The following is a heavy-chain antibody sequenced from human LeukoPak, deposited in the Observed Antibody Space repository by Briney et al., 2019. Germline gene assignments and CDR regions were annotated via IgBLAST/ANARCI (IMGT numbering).Heavy chain of an antibody. CDR2: IIPIFGTP. Sequence: GASVKVSCKASGGTFSSYAISWVRQAPGQGLEWMGGIIPIFGTPNYAQKFQGRVTITADESTSTAYMELSSLRSEDTAVYYCARAGSQTAYSFDYWGQGTLVTVSS. V-gene: IGHV1-69*13. J-gene: IGHJ4*02. D-gene: IGHD1-26*01. CDR1: GGTFSSYA. CDR3: ARAGSQTAYSFDY.